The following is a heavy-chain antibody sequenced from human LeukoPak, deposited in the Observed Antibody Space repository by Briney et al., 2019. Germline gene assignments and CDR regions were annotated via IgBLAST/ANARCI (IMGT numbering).Heavy chain of an antibody. J-gene: IGHJ5*02. CDR2: MNPNSGNT. Sequence: ASVKVSCKASGYTFTSYDINWVRQASGQGLEWMGWMNPNSGNTGYAQKFQGRVTMTRNTSISTAYMELSSLRSEDTAVYYCATNDYGGNSDWFDPWGQGTLVTVSS. CDR3: ATNDYGGNSDWFDP. D-gene: IGHD4-23*01. V-gene: IGHV1-8*01. CDR1: GYTFTSYD.